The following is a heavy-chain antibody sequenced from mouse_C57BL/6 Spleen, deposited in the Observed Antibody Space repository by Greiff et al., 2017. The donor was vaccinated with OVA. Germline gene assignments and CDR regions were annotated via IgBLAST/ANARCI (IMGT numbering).Heavy chain of an antibody. Sequence: VQLQQSGAELVRPGTSVKVSCKASGYAFTNYLIEWVKQRPGQGLEWIGVINPGSGGTNYNEKFKGKATLTADKSSSTAYMQLSSLTSEDSAVYFGARCDLVGRRGYFDVWGTGTTVTVSS. V-gene: IGHV1-54*01. CDR2: INPGSGGT. CDR1: GYAFTNYL. J-gene: IGHJ1*03. D-gene: IGHD1-1*02. CDR3: ARCDLVGRRGYFDV.